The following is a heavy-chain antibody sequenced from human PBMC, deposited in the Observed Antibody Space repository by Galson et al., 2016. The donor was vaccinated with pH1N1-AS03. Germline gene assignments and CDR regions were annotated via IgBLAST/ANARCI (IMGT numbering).Heavy chain of an antibody. Sequence: SVKVSCKASGYTFITYGISWVRQAPGQGLEWMGWMSAYSGESRYAPNFQGRVTMTRDTSTRTAYMDLRSLTSDDTAVYYCVREFEDPQKRVVAFGYWGQGTLVIGSS. CDR1: GYTFITYG. V-gene: IGHV1-18*01. J-gene: IGHJ4*02. CDR3: VREFEDPQKRVVAFGY. CDR2: MSAYSGES.